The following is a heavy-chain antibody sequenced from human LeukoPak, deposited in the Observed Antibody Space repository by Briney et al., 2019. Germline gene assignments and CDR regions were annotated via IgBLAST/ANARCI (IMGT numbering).Heavy chain of an antibody. D-gene: IGHD3-22*01. CDR1: GFTFSDYY. CDR2: ISSSGSTI. CDR3: ARDAYYYDSSGYYPY. V-gene: IGHV3-11*01. J-gene: IGHJ4*02. Sequence: GGSLRLSCAASGFTFSDYYMSWIRQAPGKGLEWVSYISSSGSTIYYADSVKGRFTISRDNAKNSLYLQMNSLRAEDTAVYYCARDAYYYDSSGYYPYWGQGTLVTASS.